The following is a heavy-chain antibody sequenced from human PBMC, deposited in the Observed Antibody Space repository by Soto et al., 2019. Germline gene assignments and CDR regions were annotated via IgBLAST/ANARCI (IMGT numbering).Heavy chain of an antibody. CDR1: GGYITSYY. CDR2: IYFSGSA. CDR3: ARRYSGYGDY. D-gene: IGHD5-12*01. J-gene: IGHJ4*02. Sequence: SETLSLTCTVSGGYITSYYWSWIRQPPGKGLEWIGYIYFSGSANYNPSLKSRVTISVDTSKNQFSLKLSSVTAADTAVYYCARRYSGYGDYWGQGTLVTVSS. V-gene: IGHV4-59*08.